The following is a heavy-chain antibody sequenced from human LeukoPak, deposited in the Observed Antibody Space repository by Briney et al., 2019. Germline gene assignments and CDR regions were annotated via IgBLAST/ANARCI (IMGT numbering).Heavy chain of an antibody. Sequence: SSETLSLTCAVYGGSFSGYYWSWIRQPPGKGTEWIGEINHSGSTNYNPSLKSRVTISVDTSKNQFSLKLSSVTAADTAVYYCARNGAITMVRGVAFYYYYYMDVWGKGTTVTVSS. CDR1: GGSFSGYY. CDR2: INHSGST. V-gene: IGHV4-34*01. J-gene: IGHJ6*03. D-gene: IGHD3-10*01. CDR3: ARNGAITMVRGVAFYYYYYMDV.